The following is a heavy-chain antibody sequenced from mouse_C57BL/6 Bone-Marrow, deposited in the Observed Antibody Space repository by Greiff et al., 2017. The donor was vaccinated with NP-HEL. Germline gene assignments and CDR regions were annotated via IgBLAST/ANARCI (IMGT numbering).Heavy chain of an antibody. V-gene: IGHV1-81*01. J-gene: IGHJ2*01. D-gene: IGHD2-3*01. CDR2: IYPRSGNT. Sequence: VKVVESGAELARPGASVKLSCKASGYTFTSYGISWVKQRTGQGLEWIGEIYPRSGNTYYNEKFKGKATLTADKSSSTAYMELRSLTSEDSAVYFCARERWLLPYYFDYWGQGTTLTVSS. CDR1: GYTFTSYG. CDR3: ARERWLLPYYFDY.